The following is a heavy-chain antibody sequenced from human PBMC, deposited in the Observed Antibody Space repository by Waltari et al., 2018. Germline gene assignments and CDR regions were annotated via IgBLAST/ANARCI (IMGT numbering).Heavy chain of an antibody. V-gene: IGHV1-69*02. D-gene: IGHD6-6*01. CDR3: AGGTYSSSSVVYFQH. CDR1: RGPFSSSP. CDR2: IIPILGIA. Sequence: QVQLVQSGAEVTKPGSSVKVSCKASRGPFSSSPIRWVRQATGQGLEWMGRIIPILGIANYAQKFQGRVTITADKSTSTAYMELSSLRSEDTAVYYCAGGTYSSSSVVYFQHWGQGTLVTVSS. J-gene: IGHJ1*01.